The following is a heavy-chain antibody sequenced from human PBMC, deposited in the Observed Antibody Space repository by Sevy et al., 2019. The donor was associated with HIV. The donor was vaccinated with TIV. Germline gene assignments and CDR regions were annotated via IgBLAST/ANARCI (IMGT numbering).Heavy chain of an antibody. J-gene: IGHJ4*02. CDR3: AREKGGMFGVVAGQFDS. Sequence: ASVKVSCKASGYSFTNHAIQWVRQAPGQGLEWMGWIKADNGNIKYSQKFQDRLTITRDTSATTAYMELRSLRPEDTALYFCAREKGGMFGVVAGQFDSWGQGTLVTVSS. CDR1: GYSFTNHA. V-gene: IGHV1-3*01. D-gene: IGHD3-3*01. CDR2: IKADNGNI.